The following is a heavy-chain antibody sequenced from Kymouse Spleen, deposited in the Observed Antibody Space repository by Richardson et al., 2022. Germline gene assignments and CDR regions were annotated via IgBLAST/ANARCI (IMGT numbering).Heavy chain of an antibody. CDR3: AKDIRSGSYLSYFDY. Sequence: EVQLVESGGGLVQPGRSLRLSCAASGFTFDDYAMHWVRQAPGKGLEWVSGISWNSGSIGYADSVKGRFTISRDNAKNSLYLQMNSLRAEDTALYYCAKDIRSGSYLSYFDYWGQGTLVTVSS. CDR2: ISWNSGSI. J-gene: IGHJ4*02. D-gene: IGHD1-26*01. V-gene: IGHV3-9*01. CDR1: GFTFDDYA.